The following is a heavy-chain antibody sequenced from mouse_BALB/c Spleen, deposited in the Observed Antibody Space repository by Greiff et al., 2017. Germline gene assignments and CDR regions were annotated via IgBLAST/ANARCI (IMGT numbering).Heavy chain of an antibody. D-gene: IGHD2-4*01. Sequence: VQGVESGPGLVAPSQSLSITCTVSGFSLTSYGVHWVRQPPGKGLEWLGVIWAGGSTNYNSALMSRLSISKDNSKSQVFLKMNSLQTDDTAMYYCASMITTRTWFAYWGQGTLVTVSA. CDR2: IWAGGST. CDR1: GFSLTSYG. J-gene: IGHJ3*01. CDR3: ASMITTRTWFAY. V-gene: IGHV2-9*02.